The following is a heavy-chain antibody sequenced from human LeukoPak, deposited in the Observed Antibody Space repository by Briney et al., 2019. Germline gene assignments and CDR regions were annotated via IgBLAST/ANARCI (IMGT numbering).Heavy chain of an antibody. CDR1: GFTFSNYS. CDR2: ISSTSSTI. Sequence: GGSLRLSCAASGFTFSNYSMNWVRQAPGKGLEWVSYISSTSSTIYYADSVKGRFTISRDNANNSLCLQMNSLRDEDTAVYYCIAAGSKYWGQGTLVTVSS. D-gene: IGHD6-19*01. V-gene: IGHV3-48*02. J-gene: IGHJ4*02. CDR3: IAAGSKY.